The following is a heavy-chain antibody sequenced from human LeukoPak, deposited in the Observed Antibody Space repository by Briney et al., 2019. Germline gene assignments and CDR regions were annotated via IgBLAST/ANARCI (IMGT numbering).Heavy chain of an antibody. D-gene: IGHD6-13*01. CDR3: ARTGAAGSADNGIDY. Sequence: SETLSLTCTVSGDSLSRHYWSWIRQPPGKGLEWIGYIYGSGSTHYDPSLRSRVTISEDTSKNQFSLKLTSVTAADTAVYYCARTGAAGSADNGIDYWGQGTLVTVSS. CDR2: IYGSGST. CDR1: GDSLSRHY. V-gene: IGHV4-59*08. J-gene: IGHJ4*02.